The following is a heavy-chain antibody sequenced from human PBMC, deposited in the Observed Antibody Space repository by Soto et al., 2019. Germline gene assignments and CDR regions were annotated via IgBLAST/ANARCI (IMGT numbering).Heavy chain of an antibody. CDR1: GGSIYSGGYY. D-gene: IGHD6-19*01. CDR2: MFNTGTT. V-gene: IGHV4-30-4*01. Sequence: QVLLQESGPGLVKTSETLSLPCTVSGGSIYSGGYYWSWIRQHPGKGLEGIGYMFNTGTTYYKSTLKSRATISGNTSQTHFSLKLTSVTAADTAVYYCARTSLSGDYLEIWGQGTLVAVSS. J-gene: IGHJ4*02. CDR3: ARTSLSGDYLEI.